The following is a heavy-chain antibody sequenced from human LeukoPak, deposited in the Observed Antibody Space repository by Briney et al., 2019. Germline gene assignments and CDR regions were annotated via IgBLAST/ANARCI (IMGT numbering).Heavy chain of an antibody. V-gene: IGHV1-18*01. CDR2: VSGYNDNT. CDR3: ARVHRPYNIGLMDY. CDR1: GFTFRDYA. J-gene: IGHJ4*02. D-gene: IGHD6-25*01. Sequence: ASVRVSCKTSGFTFRDYAIGWVRHVPGQGLEWMGWVSGYNDNTNFAQRLQDRISMATDTSTDTAYMTLRSLRSDDTAVYFCARVHRPYNIGLMDYWGQGTQITVSS.